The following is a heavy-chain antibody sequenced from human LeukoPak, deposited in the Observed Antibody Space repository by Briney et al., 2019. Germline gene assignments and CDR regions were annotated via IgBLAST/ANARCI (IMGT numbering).Heavy chain of an antibody. CDR3: ARAAEQWLVMGYYFDY. J-gene: IGHJ4*02. Sequence: ASVKVSCKASVYTFTGYYMHWVRQAPGPGLEWWGWINTNSGGTNYAQKFQGRVTMTRDTSISTAYMELSRLRSADTAVYYCARAAEQWLVMGYYFDYWGQGTLVTVSS. CDR2: INTNSGGT. D-gene: IGHD6-19*01. CDR1: VYTFTGYY. V-gene: IGHV1-2*02.